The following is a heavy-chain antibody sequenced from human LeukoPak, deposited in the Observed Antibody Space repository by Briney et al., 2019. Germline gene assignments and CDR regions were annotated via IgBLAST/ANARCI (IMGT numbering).Heavy chain of an antibody. J-gene: IGHJ4*02. D-gene: IGHD6-13*01. V-gene: IGHV3-15*01. CDR1: GFTFSSHW. CDR2: IRSKNDGGTT. CDR3: TTEQERVPLSSDH. Sequence: KTGGSLRLSCAASGFTFSSHWMHWVRQAPGKGLEWVGRIRSKNDGGTTDYAAPVKGRFSISRDDSRDTLSLQMDSLKIEDTAVYYCTTEQERVPLSSDHWGQGVLVTVSS.